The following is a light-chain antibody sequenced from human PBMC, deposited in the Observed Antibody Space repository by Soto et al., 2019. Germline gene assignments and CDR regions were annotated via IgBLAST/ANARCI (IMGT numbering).Light chain of an antibody. CDR2: EAS. J-gene: IGKJ1*01. CDR3: QQSYSSSWT. Sequence: ESEMPRSPSSLSASVIDRVTITCRASPPISRYLNWYQQKPGKAPKLLIYEASTLQSGVPSRFSGSGSGTDFTLTISSLQPEDFATYSCQQSYSSSWTFGQGTKVDIK. CDR1: PPISRY. V-gene: IGKV1-39*01.